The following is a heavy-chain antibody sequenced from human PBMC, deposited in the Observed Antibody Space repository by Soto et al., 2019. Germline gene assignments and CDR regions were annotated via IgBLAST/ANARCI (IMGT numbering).Heavy chain of an antibody. V-gene: IGHV3-48*01. CDR3: ARRGQQVNY. CDR2: ISSSSSTI. Sequence: EVQLVESGGGLVQPGGSLRLSCAASGFTFSSYGMNWVRQAPGKGLEWISYISSSSSTIYYADSVKGRFTISRDNAKSSLYLQMYSLRAEDTAVYFCARRGQQVNYWGQGTLVTVSS. D-gene: IGHD6-13*01. CDR1: GFTFSSYG. J-gene: IGHJ4*02.